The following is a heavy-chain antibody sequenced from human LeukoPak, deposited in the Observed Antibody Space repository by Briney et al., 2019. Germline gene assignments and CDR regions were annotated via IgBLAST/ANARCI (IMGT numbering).Heavy chain of an antibody. Sequence: PSETLSLTCTISGGSISSNYWSWIRQPPGKGLEWIGYCHYSGNTNYNPSLKSRATMSVDMSKNQFSLTLNSVTAADTAVYYCARSASSTSRSAFDIWGQGKRVTASS. CDR1: GGSISSNY. CDR3: ARSASSTSRSAFDI. J-gene: IGHJ3*02. V-gene: IGHV4-59*13. CDR2: CHYSGNT.